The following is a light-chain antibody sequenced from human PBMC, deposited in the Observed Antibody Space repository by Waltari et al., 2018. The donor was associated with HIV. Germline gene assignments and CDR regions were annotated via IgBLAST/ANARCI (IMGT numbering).Light chain of an antibody. CDR3: QQYYGFPLT. Sequence: DIQKTPSSCSLSAAVGDRVTITLRASKGISNNLAWLQQKPGEAPKSVIYAASSLHSGVPSRFSGSGSGTDFTLTISGLQPEDFATYFCQQYYGFPLTFAGGTRVEIK. V-gene: IGKV1-16*01. J-gene: IGKJ4*01. CDR1: KGISNN. CDR2: AAS.